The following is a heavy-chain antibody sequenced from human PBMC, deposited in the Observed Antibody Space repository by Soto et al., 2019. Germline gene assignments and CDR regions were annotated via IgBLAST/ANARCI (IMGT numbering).Heavy chain of an antibody. CDR3: ARTPGYSYATTYYYYMDV. D-gene: IGHD5-18*01. V-gene: IGHV1-69*02. CDR1: GGTFSSYT. Sequence: ASVKVSCKASGGTFSSYTISWVRQAPGQGLEWMGRIIPILGIANYAQKFQGRVTITADKSTSTAYMELSSLRSEDTAVYYCARTPGYSYATTYYYYMDVWGKGTTVTVSS. CDR2: IIPILGIA. J-gene: IGHJ6*03.